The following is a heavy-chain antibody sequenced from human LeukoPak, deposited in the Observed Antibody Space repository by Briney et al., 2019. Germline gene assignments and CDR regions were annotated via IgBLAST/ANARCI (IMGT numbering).Heavy chain of an antibody. D-gene: IGHD2-15*01. CDR3: ARGQRYCSGGSCYLRYYYHYMDV. V-gene: IGHV4-34*01. CDR1: GGSFSGYY. Sequence: SETLSLTCAVYGGSFSGYYWSWIRQPPGKGLEWIGEINHSGSTNYNPSLKSRVTISVDTSKNQFSLKLSSVTAADTAVYYCARGQRYCSGGSCYLRYYYHYMDVWGKGTTVTVSS. J-gene: IGHJ6*03. CDR2: INHSGST.